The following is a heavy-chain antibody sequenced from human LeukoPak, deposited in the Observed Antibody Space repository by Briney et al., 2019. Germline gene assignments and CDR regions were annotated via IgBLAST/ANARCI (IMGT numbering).Heavy chain of an antibody. D-gene: IGHD3-22*01. CDR1: GFTFDDYA. CDR2: ISWNSGSI. CDR3: AKAPANYYDSSGYTAFDY. Sequence: GGSLRLSCAASGFTFDDYAMHWVRQAPGKGLEWVSGISWNSGSIGYADSVKGRFTISRDNAKNSLYLQMNSLRAEDTALYYCAKAPANYYDSSGYTAFDYWGQGTLVAVSS. J-gene: IGHJ4*02. V-gene: IGHV3-9*01.